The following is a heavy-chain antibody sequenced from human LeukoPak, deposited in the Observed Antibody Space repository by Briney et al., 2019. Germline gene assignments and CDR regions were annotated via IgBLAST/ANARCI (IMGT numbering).Heavy chain of an antibody. D-gene: IGHD4-17*01. CDR2: IYYSGST. CDR1: GGSISSSSYY. CDR3: ARTFQAPSYGDSDSRTKYPYSMDV. V-gene: IGHV4-39*07. Sequence: SETLSLTCTVSGGSISSSSYYWGWIRQPPGKGLEWIGSIYYSGSTYYNPSLKSRVTISVDTSKNQFSLKLSSVTAADTAVYYCARTFQAPSYGDSDSRTKYPYSMDVWGQGTMVAVSS. J-gene: IGHJ6*02.